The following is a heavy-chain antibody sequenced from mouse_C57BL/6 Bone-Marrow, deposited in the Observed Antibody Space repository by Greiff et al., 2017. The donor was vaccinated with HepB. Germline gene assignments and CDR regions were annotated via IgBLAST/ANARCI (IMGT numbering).Heavy chain of an antibody. Sequence: VQLQQPGAELVKPGASVKLSCKASGYTFTSYWMHWVKQRPGQGLEWIGMIHPNSGSTNYNEKFKSKATLTVDKSSSTAYMQLSSLTSEDSAVYYCARGWLLPYYAMDYWGRGTSVTVSS. CDR3: ARGWLLPYYAMDY. J-gene: IGHJ4*01. D-gene: IGHD2-3*01. V-gene: IGHV1-64*01. CDR1: GYTFTSYW. CDR2: IHPNSGST.